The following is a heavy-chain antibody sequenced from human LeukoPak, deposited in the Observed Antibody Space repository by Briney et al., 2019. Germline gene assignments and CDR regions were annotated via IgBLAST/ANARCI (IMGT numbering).Heavy chain of an antibody. Sequence: GGSLRLSCTASGFTFSNYAMSWVRQAPGKGLKWVSTITTGGPNTYYADSVKGRFTVSRDDSKNTLYLQMNSLRAEDTAVYYCAKDGGLWVSAHWGDSWGRGTLVTVSS. CDR1: GFTFSNYA. D-gene: IGHD7-27*01. J-gene: IGHJ4*02. CDR2: ITTGGPNT. CDR3: AKDGGLWVSAHWGDS. V-gene: IGHV3-23*01.